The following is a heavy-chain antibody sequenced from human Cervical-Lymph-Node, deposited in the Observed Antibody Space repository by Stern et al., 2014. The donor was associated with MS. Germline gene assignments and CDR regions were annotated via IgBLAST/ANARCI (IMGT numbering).Heavy chain of an antibody. CDR1: FNFRSYW. CDR2: INSDGIR. J-gene: IGHJ6*01. Sequence: EVQLEESGGGLVQPGGSLRLSCAGFNFRSYWMHWVRQAPGKELVWVACINSDGIRRYADSVKGRFTISRDNAKNTMYLQMSSLRVEDTAVYYCARGVVSVSTLGDYYYGMDVWGQGTTVTVSS. D-gene: IGHD2-2*01. CDR3: ARGVVSVSTLGDYYYGMDV. V-gene: IGHV3-74*02.